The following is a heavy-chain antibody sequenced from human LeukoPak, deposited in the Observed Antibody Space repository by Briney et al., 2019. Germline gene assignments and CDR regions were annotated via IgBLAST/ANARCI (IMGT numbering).Heavy chain of an antibody. J-gene: IGHJ4*02. CDR3: ARAYDSSGYYYVASYFDY. CDR1: RFTFSSYG. V-gene: IGHV3-30*03. Sequence: GGSLRLSCAASRFTFSSYGMHWVRQAPGKGLEWVAVISYDGSNKYYADSVKGRFTISRDNSKNTLYLQMNSLRAEDTAVYYCARAYDSSGYYYVASYFDYWGQGTLVTVSS. D-gene: IGHD3-22*01. CDR2: ISYDGSNK.